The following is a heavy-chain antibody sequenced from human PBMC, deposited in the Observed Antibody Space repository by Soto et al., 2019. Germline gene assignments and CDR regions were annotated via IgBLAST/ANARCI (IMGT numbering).Heavy chain of an antibody. D-gene: IGHD1-26*01. CDR1: GFTFSASS. V-gene: IGHV3-73*01. CDR2: IRSKANNYAT. J-gene: IGHJ4*02. CDR3: AIEGAGFGY. Sequence: EFQLVESGGGLVQPGGSVRLSCATSGFTFSASSMHWVRQASGKGLEWLGRIRSKANNYATVYSELGKGRLIISRDDSQDTMFLQMNNLRTEDTAMYYCAIEGAGFGYWGQGTLVTVSS.